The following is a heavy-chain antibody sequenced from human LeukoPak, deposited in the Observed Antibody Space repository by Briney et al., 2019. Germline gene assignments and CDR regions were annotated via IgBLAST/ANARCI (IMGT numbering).Heavy chain of an antibody. CDR1: GFTFSSYS. Sequence: GGSLRLSCTASGFTFSSYSMNWVRQAPGKGLEGVSYISSSSSTIYYADSVKGRFPISRDNAKNSLYLQMSSLRDEDTAVYYCETANGMDVWGQGTTVTVSS. CDR2: ISSSSSTI. J-gene: IGHJ6*02. V-gene: IGHV3-48*02. CDR3: ETANGMDV.